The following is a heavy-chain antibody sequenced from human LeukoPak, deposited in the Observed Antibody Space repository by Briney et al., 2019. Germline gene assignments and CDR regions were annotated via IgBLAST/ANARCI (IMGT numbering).Heavy chain of an antibody. V-gene: IGHV3-74*01. J-gene: IGHJ5*02. CDR2: IKSDGSST. CDR1: DITFSSDS. D-gene: IGHD6-13*01. CDR3: AREGGSSWSDNWLDP. Sequence: GGSLRLSCAASDITFSSDSMHWVRQAPGRGLEWIARIKSDGSSTDYADSVKGRFIISRDNAKNMLYLYMNSLRVEDTAVYYCAREGGSSWSDNWLDPWGQGTLVTVSS.